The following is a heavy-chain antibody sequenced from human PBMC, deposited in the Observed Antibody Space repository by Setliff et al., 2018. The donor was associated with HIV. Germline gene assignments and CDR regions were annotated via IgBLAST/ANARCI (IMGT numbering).Heavy chain of an antibody. CDR1: GFTFSSYT. D-gene: IGHD3-9*01. CDR3: VRDTLDGRSYYGWDV. Sequence: GSLRLSCAASGFTFSSYTLNWIRQAPGKGLEWVASISDGGTYIYYADSVKGRFTISRDDAKNTLYLQMNSLRTEDTAVYYCVRDTLDGRSYYGWDVWGQGTTVTVSS. J-gene: IGHJ6*02. CDR2: ISDGGTYI. V-gene: IGHV3-21*01.